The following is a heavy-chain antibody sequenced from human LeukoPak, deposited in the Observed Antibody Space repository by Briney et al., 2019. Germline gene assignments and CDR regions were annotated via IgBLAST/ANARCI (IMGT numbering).Heavy chain of an antibody. V-gene: IGHV3-30*02. Sequence: GGSLRLSCAASGFTFSSYGMHWVRQAPGKGLEWVAFIRYDGSNKYCADSVKGRFTISRDNSKNTLYLQMNSLRAEDTAVYYCANTRYYYDSSGFSLDYWGQGTLVTVSS. CDR2: IRYDGSNK. CDR1: GFTFSSYG. J-gene: IGHJ4*02. D-gene: IGHD3-22*01. CDR3: ANTRYYYDSSGFSLDY.